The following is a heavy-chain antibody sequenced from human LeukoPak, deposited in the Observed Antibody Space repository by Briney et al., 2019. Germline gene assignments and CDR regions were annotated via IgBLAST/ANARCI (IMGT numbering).Heavy chain of an antibody. J-gene: IGHJ4*02. D-gene: IGHD3-16*01. CDR3: ARDRGGYFDY. CDR1: GFTVSSNY. Sequence: AGGSLRPSCAASGFTVSSNYMSRVRQAPGKGLEWVSVIYSGGSTYYADSVKGRFTISRDNSKNTLYLQMNSLRAEDTALYYCARDRGGYFDYWGQGTLGTVSS. CDR2: IYSGGST. V-gene: IGHV3-66*02.